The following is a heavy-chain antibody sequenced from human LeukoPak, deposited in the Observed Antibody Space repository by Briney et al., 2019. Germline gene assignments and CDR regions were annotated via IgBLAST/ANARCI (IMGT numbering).Heavy chain of an antibody. V-gene: IGHV4-30-2*01. Sequence: SETLSLTCTVSGGSISSGGYYWSWIRQPPGKGLEWIGYIYHSGSTYYNPSLKSRVTISVDRSKNQFSLKLSSVTAADTAVYYCARAGYSGTGSFDYWGQGTLATVSS. J-gene: IGHJ4*02. CDR3: ARAGYSGTGSFDY. CDR2: IYHSGST. D-gene: IGHD1-26*01. CDR1: GGSISSGGYY.